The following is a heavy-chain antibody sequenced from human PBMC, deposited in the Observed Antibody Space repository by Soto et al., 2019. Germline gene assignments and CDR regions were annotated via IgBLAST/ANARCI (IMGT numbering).Heavy chain of an antibody. J-gene: IGHJ6*02. CDR2: VYHSGNT. V-gene: IGHV4-4*02. CDR1: GGSISGSNW. Sequence: QVQLQESGPGLVKPSGTLSLTCAVSGGSISGSNWWSWVRQAPGKGLEWIGEVYHSGNTNYNPSLKSRVTISVDKSKNLFFLRLTSVTAADSAVYFCARGMSQYLMYGMDVWGQGTTVTVSS. D-gene: IGHD2-2*01. CDR3: ARGMSQYLMYGMDV.